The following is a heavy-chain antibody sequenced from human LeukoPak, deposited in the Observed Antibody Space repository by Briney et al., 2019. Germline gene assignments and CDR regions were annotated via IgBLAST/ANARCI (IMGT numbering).Heavy chain of an antibody. CDR1: GFTFSNTW. D-gene: IGHD3-10*01. Sequence: PGGSLRLSCAASGFTFSNTWMNWVRQAPGKGLEWVGRIKRIIDGGTTDYAAPVKGRFTVSRDDSKSIAYLQMSSLKTEDTAVYYCTRVRSGNDFDYWGQGTLVTVSS. J-gene: IGHJ4*02. CDR3: TRVRSGNDFDY. V-gene: IGHV3-15*01. CDR2: IKRIIDGGTT.